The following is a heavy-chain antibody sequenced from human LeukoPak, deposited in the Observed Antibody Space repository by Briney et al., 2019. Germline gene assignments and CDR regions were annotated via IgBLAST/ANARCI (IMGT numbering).Heavy chain of an antibody. CDR1: GFTFSSYS. Sequence: PGGSLKLSCAASGFTFSSYSMNWVRQAPGKGLEWVSSISSSSSYIYYADSVKGRFTISRDNAKNSLYLQMNSLRAEDTAVYYCARSDTIFGTPDYWGQGTLVTVSS. D-gene: IGHD3-3*01. CDR3: ARSDTIFGTPDY. V-gene: IGHV3-21*01. CDR2: ISSSSSYI. J-gene: IGHJ4*02.